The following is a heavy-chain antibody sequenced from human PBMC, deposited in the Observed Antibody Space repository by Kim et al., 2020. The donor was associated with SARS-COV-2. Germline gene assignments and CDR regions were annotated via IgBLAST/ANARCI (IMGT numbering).Heavy chain of an antibody. J-gene: IGHJ6*03. CDR3: ARNGDQRSYYYDYMDV. CDR2: INTGNGNT. V-gene: IGHV1-3*04. D-gene: IGHD4-17*01. Sequence: ASVKVSCKASGYTFTSYSMHWVRQAPGQRLEWMGWINTGNGNTKYSEIFQGRITITRDTSARTAYMELSSLRSEDTAVYYCARNGDQRSYYYDYMDVWGTGTTVTVSS. CDR1: GYTFTSYS.